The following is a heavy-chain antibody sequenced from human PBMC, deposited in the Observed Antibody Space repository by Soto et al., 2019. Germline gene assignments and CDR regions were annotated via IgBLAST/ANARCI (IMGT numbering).Heavy chain of an antibody. V-gene: IGHV3-49*03. J-gene: IGHJ4*02. CDR3: TRITVLRYFDWSHDY. CDR2: IRSKAYGGTT. Sequence: GGSLRLCCTASGGTCGDYAMSWFRQAPGKGLEWVGFIRSKAYGGTTEYAASVKGRFTISRDDSKSIAYLQMNSLKTEDTAVYYCTRITVLRYFDWSHDYWGQGTLVTVSS. CDR1: GGTCGDYA. D-gene: IGHD3-9*01.